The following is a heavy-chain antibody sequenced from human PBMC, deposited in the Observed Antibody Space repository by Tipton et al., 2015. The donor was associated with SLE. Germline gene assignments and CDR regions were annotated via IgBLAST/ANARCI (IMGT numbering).Heavy chain of an antibody. V-gene: IGHV4-59*01. CDR2: MYYSGIT. CDR1: GGSFSGYY. D-gene: IGHD3-10*01. Sequence: TLSLTCAVYGGSFSGYYWSWIRQPPGKGLEWIGYMYYSGITNYNPSLNGRVTISVDTSKNQFSLKVNSVTAADTAVYYCARGGFREPDYFYYGMDVWGQGTTVTVSS. CDR3: ARGGFREPDYFYYGMDV. J-gene: IGHJ6*02.